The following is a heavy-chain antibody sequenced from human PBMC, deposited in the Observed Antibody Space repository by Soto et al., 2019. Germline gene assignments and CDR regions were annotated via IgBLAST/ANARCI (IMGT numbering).Heavy chain of an antibody. V-gene: IGHV4-61*01. CDR2: VYYSGIT. J-gene: IGHJ4*02. Sequence: PSETLSLTCSVSGGSVSSQTHFWSWIRQAPGKGLEWIGYVYYSGITNSNPSLKGRATISPDTSNNQIFLSLTSVTAADTAVYYCAREDMSGTYYFDSWGQGILVTVSS. D-gene: IGHD1-26*01. CDR3: AREDMSGTYYFDS. CDR1: GGSVSSQTHF.